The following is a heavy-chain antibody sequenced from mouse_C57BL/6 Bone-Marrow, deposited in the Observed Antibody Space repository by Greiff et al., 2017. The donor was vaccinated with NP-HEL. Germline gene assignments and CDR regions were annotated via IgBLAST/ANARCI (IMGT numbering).Heavy chain of an antibody. Sequence: EVKLMESGPELVKPGASVKIPCKASGYTFTDYNMDWVKQSHGKSLEWIGDINPNNGGTIYNQKFKGKATLTVDKSSSTAYMELRSLTSEDTAVYYCATYSFDYWGQGTTLTVSS. CDR1: GYTFTDYN. V-gene: IGHV1-18*01. J-gene: IGHJ2*01. CDR3: ATYSFDY. CDR2: INPNNGGT.